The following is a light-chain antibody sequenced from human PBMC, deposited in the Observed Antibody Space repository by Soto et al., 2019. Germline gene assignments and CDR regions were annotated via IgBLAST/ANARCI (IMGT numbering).Light chain of an antibody. CDR1: QSVSSY. CDR2: YTS. J-gene: IGKJ5*01. V-gene: IGKV3-11*01. CDR3: QQRSNLIT. Sequence: EIVLTQSPATLSLSPGERATLSCRASQSVSSYLAWYQEKPGQSPRLIIYYTSNRATGIPARFSGSGSGTDFTLTISSLEPEDFAVHYCQQRSNLITFGQGTRLEIK.